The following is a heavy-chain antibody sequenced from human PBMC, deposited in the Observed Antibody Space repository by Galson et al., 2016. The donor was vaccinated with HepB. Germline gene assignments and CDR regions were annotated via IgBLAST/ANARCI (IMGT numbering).Heavy chain of an antibody. Sequence: SETLSLTCAVSGVSISSYYWSWIRQPPGKGLEWIGYVYYNGHTNYNSSLKSRVTISVDTSSNHFSLNLTSVTAADTAVYYCARDRGNLGSDLWGQGTTVTVSS. CDR2: VYYNGHT. CDR3: ARDRGNLGSDL. D-gene: IGHD4-23*01. V-gene: IGHV4-59*01. CDR1: GVSISSYY. J-gene: IGHJ6*02.